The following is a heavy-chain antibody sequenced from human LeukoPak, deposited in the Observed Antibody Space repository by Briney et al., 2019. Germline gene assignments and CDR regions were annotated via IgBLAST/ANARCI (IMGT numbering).Heavy chain of an antibody. J-gene: IGHJ5*02. CDR3: ARDPEEFDP. CDR2: IKQDGSKK. CDR1: GFPFSSYW. Sequence: GGSLRLSCVASGFPFSSYWMTWVRQAPGKGLEWVANIKQDGSKKSYVDSVKGRFTISRDNSKNTLYLQMNSLRAEDTAVYYCARDPEEFDPWGQGTLVTVSS. V-gene: IGHV3-7*03.